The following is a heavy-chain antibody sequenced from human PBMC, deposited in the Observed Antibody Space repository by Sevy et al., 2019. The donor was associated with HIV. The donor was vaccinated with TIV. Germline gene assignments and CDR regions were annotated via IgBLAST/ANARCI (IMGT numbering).Heavy chain of an antibody. J-gene: IGHJ4*02. CDR1: GFTFSTHA. Sequence: GGSLRLSCVASGFTFSTHAMHWVRQAPGKGPEWVAIISYDGNIEYYPDSVKGRFTISRDDSKNTLYLQMNSLRSEDTALYYCARDLGYESTGYLPLFDNWGQGTLVTVSS. CDR3: ARDLGYESTGYLPLFDN. CDR2: ISYDGNIE. V-gene: IGHV3-30-3*01. D-gene: IGHD3-22*01.